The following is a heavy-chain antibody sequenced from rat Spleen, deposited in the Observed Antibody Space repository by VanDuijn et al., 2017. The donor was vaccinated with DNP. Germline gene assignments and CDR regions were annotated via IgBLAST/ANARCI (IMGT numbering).Heavy chain of an antibody. CDR3: ARPAGGD. Sequence: EVQLVESGGGLVQPGRSLKLSCAASGFTFSDYNMAWVRQAPKKGLEWVATIIYDGSGTSYGDSVKGRFTVSRDNAKSTLYLQMDSLRSEDTATYYCARPAGGDWGQGVMVTVSS. J-gene: IGHJ2*01. V-gene: IGHV5-7*01. CDR1: GFTFSDYN. D-gene: IGHD5-1*01. CDR2: IIYDGSGT.